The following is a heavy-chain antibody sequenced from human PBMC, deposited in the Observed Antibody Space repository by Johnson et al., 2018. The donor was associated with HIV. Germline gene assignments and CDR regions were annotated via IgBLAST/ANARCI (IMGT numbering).Heavy chain of an antibody. CDR2: ISRGGSSASVI. CDR3: ASDYGDYDHAFDI. J-gene: IGHJ3*02. CDR1: GFSFSDYF. V-gene: IGHV3-11*04. D-gene: IGHD4-17*01. Sequence: QVQLVESGGGLVKPGGSLRLSCAASGFSFSDYFVSWIRQAPGKVLEWVSYISRGGSSASVIYYADSVKGRFTISRENAKNSVYLQMNSLRSDDTAVYYCASDYGDYDHAFDIWGRGTVVTVTS.